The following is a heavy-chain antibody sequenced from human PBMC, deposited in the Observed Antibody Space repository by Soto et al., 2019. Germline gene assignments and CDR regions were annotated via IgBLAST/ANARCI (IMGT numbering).Heavy chain of an antibody. J-gene: IGHJ3*02. CDR3: ARGGYGDYAIRRAFDI. V-gene: IGHV3-33*01. Sequence: GGSLRLSCAASGFTFSSYGIHWVRQAPGKGLEWVAVIWYDGSNKYYADAVKGRFTISRDNSKNTLYLQMNSLRAEDTAVYYCARGGYGDYAIRRAFDIWGQGTMVTVSS. CDR1: GFTFSSYG. D-gene: IGHD4-17*01. CDR2: IWYDGSNK.